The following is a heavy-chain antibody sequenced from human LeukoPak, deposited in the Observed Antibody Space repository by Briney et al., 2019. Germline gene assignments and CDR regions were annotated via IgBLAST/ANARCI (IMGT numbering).Heavy chain of an antibody. CDR3: TRHPLYYDSSGYYGL. Sequence: GGSLRLACTASGFTFGDYAMSWVRQAPGKGLEWVGFIRSKAYGGTTEYAASVKGRFTISRDDSQSIAYLQMNSLKTEDTAVYYCTRHPLYYDSSGYYGLWGQGTLVTVSS. V-gene: IGHV3-49*04. CDR2: IRSKAYGGTT. D-gene: IGHD3-22*01. CDR1: GFTFGDYA. J-gene: IGHJ4*02.